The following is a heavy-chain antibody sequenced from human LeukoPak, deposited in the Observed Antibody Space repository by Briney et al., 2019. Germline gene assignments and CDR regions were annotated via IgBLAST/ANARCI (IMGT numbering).Heavy chain of an antibody. Sequence: GGSLRLSCAASEFTFSSHWMSWVRQAPGKGLEWVANINQDGSEKYYVDSVKGRFTISRDNAKNSLYLQMNSLRAEDAAVYYCARVRAVAGIDCWGQGTLVTVSS. D-gene: IGHD6-19*01. CDR2: INQDGSEK. CDR1: EFTFSSHW. CDR3: ARVRAVAGIDC. J-gene: IGHJ4*02. V-gene: IGHV3-7*03.